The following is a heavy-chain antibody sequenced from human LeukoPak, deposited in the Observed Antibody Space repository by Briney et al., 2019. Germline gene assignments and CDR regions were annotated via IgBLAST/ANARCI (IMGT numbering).Heavy chain of an antibody. Sequence: GGSLRLSCAASGFTFSSYGMLWVRQAPGKGLEWVAFIRYDGSNKYYADSVKGRFTISRDNSKNTLYLQTNSLRAEDTAVYYCAKYCSSTSCYGGLDYWGQGTLVTVSS. J-gene: IGHJ4*02. D-gene: IGHD2-2*01. CDR1: GFTFSSYG. CDR2: IRYDGSNK. V-gene: IGHV3-30*02. CDR3: AKYCSSTSCYGGLDY.